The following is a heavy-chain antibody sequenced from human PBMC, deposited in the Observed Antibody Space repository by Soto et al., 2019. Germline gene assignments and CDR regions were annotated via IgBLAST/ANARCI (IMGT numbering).Heavy chain of an antibody. V-gene: IGHV3-33*01. D-gene: IGHD1-26*01. CDR3: ARDKAKWDDYYYYGMDV. CDR2: IWYDGSNK. Sequence: PGGSLRLSCAASGFTFSSYGMHWVRQAPGKGLEWVAVIWYDGSNKYYADSVKGRFTISRDNSKNTLYLQMNSLRAEDTAVYYCARDKAKWDDYYYYGMDVWGQGTTVTSP. J-gene: IGHJ6*02. CDR1: GFTFSSYG.